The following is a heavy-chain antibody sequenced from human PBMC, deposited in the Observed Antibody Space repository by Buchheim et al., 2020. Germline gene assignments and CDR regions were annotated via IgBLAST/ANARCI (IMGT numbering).Heavy chain of an antibody. V-gene: IGHV7-4-1*02. Sequence: QLVQSGPEVKKPGTSVKVSCKASGFTFTNYAMNWVRQAPGQGLEWMGWINTNTGNPTYAQGFTGRFVFSLDTSVSTAYLQISSLKAEDTAVYYCARASYGSGSSPGVGEYFQHWGQGTL. CDR2: INTNTGNP. CDR1: GFTFTNYA. J-gene: IGHJ1*01. CDR3: ARASYGSGSSPGVGEYFQH. D-gene: IGHD3-10*01.